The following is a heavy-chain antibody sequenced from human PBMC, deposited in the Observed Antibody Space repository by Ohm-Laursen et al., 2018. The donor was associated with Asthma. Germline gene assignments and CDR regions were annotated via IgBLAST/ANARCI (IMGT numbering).Heavy chain of an antibody. CDR2: IYYSGST. CDR3: ASENLAYCGGDCYSGDKLDY. V-gene: IGHV4-59*08. CDR1: GGSISSYY. J-gene: IGHJ4*02. Sequence: SETLSLTWTVSGGSISSYYWSWIRQPPGKGLEWIGYIYYSGSTNYNPSLKSRVTISVDTSKNQFSLKLSSVTAADTAVYYCASENLAYCGGDCYSGDKLDYWGQGTLVTVSS. D-gene: IGHD2-21*02.